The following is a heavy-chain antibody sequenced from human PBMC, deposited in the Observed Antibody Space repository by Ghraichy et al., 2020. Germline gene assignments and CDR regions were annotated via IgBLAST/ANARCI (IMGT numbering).Heavy chain of an antibody. CDR3: ARDLRDTIFVVVIPDAFDI. CDR1: GGSISSSNW. V-gene: IGHV4-4*02. J-gene: IGHJ3*02. D-gene: IGHD3-3*01. CDR2: IYYSGST. Sequence: SETLSLTCAVSGGSISSSNWWSWVRQPPGKGLEWIGEIYYSGSTNYNPSLKSLVTISVDKSKNQFSLRLSSVTAEDTAVYYCARDLRDTIFVVVIPDAFDIWSQGTMVTVSS.